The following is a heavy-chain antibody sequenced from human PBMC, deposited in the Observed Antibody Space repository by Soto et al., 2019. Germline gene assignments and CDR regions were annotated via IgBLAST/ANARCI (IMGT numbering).Heavy chain of an antibody. CDR3: ASAGRDYYDSSYDY. J-gene: IGHJ4*02. Sequence: GASVKVSCKASGYTFTSYGISWVRQAPGQGLEWMGWISAYNGNTNYAQKLQGRVTMTTDTSTSTAYMELRSLRSDDTAVYYCASAGRDYYDSSYDYWGQGTLVTVSS. V-gene: IGHV1-18*01. CDR2: ISAYNGNT. CDR1: GYTFTSYG. D-gene: IGHD3-22*01.